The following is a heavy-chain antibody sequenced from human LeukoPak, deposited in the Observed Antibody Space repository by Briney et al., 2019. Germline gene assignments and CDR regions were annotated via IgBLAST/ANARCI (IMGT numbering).Heavy chain of an antibody. V-gene: IGHV4-30-4*01. J-gene: IGHJ3*02. D-gene: IGHD1-26*01. CDR1: GGSISSGDYY. CDR3: ARYSSGSYYENAFDI. CDR2: IYYSGST. Sequence: PSQTLSLTCTVSGGSISSGDYYWSWIRQPPGKGLEWIGYIYYSGSTYYNPSLKSRVTISVDTSKNQFSLKLSSVTAADTAVYYCARYSSGSYYENAFDIWGQGTMVTVSS.